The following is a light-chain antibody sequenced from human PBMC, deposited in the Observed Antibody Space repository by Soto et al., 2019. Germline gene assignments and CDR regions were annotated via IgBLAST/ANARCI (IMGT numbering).Light chain of an antibody. V-gene: IGLV2-14*03. CDR3: TSYTNRYTYV. J-gene: IGLJ1*01. Sequence: QSVLTQPASVSGSPGQSITISCTGTSSDVGGYNYVAWYQQHPGKAPKLMIYNVSNRPSGVSNRFSGSKSGNTASLTISGLQDEDEADYYCTSYTNRYTYVFGTGTKVTVL. CDR1: SSDVGGYNY. CDR2: NVS.